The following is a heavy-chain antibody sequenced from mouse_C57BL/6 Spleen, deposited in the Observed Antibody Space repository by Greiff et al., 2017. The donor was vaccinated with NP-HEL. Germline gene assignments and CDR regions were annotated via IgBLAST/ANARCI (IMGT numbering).Heavy chain of an antibody. V-gene: IGHV1-55*01. CDR3: ARNSDWYFDV. Sequence: QVQLQQPGAELVKPGASVKMSCKASGYTFTSYWINWVKQRPGQGLEWIGDINPGSGSTNYNEKFKSKATLTADTSSSTTYLQLSSLTSEDSAVYYCARNSDWYFDVWGTGTTVTVSS. D-gene: IGHD3-1*01. J-gene: IGHJ1*03. CDR2: INPGSGST. CDR1: GYTFTSYW.